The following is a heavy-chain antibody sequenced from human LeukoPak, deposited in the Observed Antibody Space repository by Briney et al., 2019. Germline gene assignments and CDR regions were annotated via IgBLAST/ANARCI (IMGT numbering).Heavy chain of an antibody. CDR2: IRYDGSNK. D-gene: IGHD2/OR15-2a*01. CDR1: GFTFSSYG. CDR3: AKYKSQLLPFDY. V-gene: IGHV3-30*02. Sequence: PGGSLRLSCAASGFTFSSYGMHWVRQAPGKGLEWVAFIRYDGSNKYYADSVKGRFTISRDNSKNTLNLQMNSLRAEDTAVYYCAKYKSQLLPFDYWGQGTLVTVSS. J-gene: IGHJ4*02.